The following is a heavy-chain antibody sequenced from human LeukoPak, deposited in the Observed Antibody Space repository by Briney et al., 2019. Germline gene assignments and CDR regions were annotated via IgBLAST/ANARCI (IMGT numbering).Heavy chain of an antibody. J-gene: IGHJ6*03. CDR3: AKDCPDYYYYYMDV. CDR2: IRYDGSNK. CDR1: GFTFSSYG. V-gene: IGHV3-30*02. Sequence: PGGSLRLSCAASGFTFSSYGMHWVRQAPGKGLEWVAFIRYDGSNKYYADSVKGRFTISRDNSKNTLYLQMNSLRAEDTAVYYCAKDCPDYYYYYMDVWGKGTTVTIS.